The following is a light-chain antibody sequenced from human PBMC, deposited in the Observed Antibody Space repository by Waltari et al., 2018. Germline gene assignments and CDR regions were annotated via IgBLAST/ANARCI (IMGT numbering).Light chain of an antibody. V-gene: IGKV3-15*01. J-gene: IGKJ1*01. CDR2: GAS. CDR3: QQYNNWPPWT. CDR1: QSVGSN. Sequence: ETVMTQSPATLSVSPGETATLSCRASQSVGSNLAWYQQKPGQAPRLLIYGASTRATGIPAKFSGSGSGTEFTLTISSLQSEDFAVYYCQQYNNWPPWTFDQGTKVEI.